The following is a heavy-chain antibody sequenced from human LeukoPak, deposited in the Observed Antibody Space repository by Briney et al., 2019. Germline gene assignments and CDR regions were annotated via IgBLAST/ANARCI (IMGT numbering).Heavy chain of an antibody. Sequence: PGGSLRLSCAASGFTFSSYAMSWVRQAPGMGLEWVSAISGSGGSTYYADSVKGRFTISRDNSKNTLYLQMNGLRAEDTAVYYCAKAEYSSGWIFDYWGQGTLVTVSS. CDR1: GFTFSSYA. V-gene: IGHV3-23*01. D-gene: IGHD6-19*01. CDR2: ISGSGGST. J-gene: IGHJ4*02. CDR3: AKAEYSSGWIFDY.